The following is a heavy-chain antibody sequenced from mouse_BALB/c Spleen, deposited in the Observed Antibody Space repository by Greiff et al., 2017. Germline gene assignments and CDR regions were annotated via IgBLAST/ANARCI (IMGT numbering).Heavy chain of an antibody. Sequence: DVQLVESGGGLVQPGGSLKLSCAASGFTFSSYTMSWVRQTPEKRLEWVAYISNGGGSTYYPDTVKGRFTISRDNAKNTLYLQMSSLKSEDTAMYYCARRGSDGRYYAMDYWGQGTSVTGSS. CDR2: ISNGGGST. V-gene: IGHV5-12-2*01. CDR3: ARRGSDGRYYAMDY. CDR1: GFTFSSYT. J-gene: IGHJ4*01. D-gene: IGHD2-3*01.